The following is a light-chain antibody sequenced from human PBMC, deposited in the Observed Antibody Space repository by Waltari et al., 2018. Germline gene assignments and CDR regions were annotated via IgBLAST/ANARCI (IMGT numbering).Light chain of an antibody. CDR3: SSYAGSNNVV. CDR2: EVS. V-gene: IGLV2-8*01. Sequence: QSALTQPPSASGSPGQSVTIPCPGTSSDVGRYNYVSWYQQHPGKAPKIMIYEVSKRPSGVPARLSGSKSGNTASLTVSGLQAEDEADYYCSSYAGSNNVVFGGGTKLTVL. J-gene: IGLJ2*01. CDR1: SSDVGRYNY.